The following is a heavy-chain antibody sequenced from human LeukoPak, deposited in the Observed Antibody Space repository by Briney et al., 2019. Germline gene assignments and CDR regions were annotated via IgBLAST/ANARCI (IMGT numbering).Heavy chain of an antibody. CDR3: ARERSSGHAFDI. CDR2: IWYDGSNK. D-gene: IGHD6-19*01. J-gene: IGHJ3*02. CDR1: GFSVSSCG. V-gene: IGHV3-33*08. Sequence: GGSLRLSCAVSGFSVSSCGMHWVRQAPGKGLEWVAVIWYDGSNKYYADSVKGRFTISRDNSKNTLYLQMNSLRAEDTAVYYCARERSSGHAFDIWGQGTMVTVSS.